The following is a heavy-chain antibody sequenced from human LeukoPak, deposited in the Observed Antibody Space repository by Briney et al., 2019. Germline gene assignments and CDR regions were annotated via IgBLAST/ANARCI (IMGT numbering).Heavy chain of an antibody. CDR3: ARASLRYYYGMDV. CDR1: GGSISSSNW. J-gene: IGHJ6*04. CDR2: IYHSGST. Sequence: SETLSLTCAVSGGSISSSNWWSWVRQPPGEGLEWIGEIYHSGSTNYNPSLKSRVTISVDKSKTQFSLRLSSVTAADTAVYYCARASLRYYYGMDVWGKGTTVTVSS. V-gene: IGHV4-4*02.